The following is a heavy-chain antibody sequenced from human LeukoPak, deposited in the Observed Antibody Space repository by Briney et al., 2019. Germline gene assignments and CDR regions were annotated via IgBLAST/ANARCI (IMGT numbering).Heavy chain of an antibody. D-gene: IGHD3-10*01. CDR3: ARDGMGVIKAFDI. CDR2: IKHDRSEK. J-gene: IGHJ3*02. Sequence: PGGSLRLSCTASGFTFNKYWMSWVRQAPGKGLEWVANIKHDRSEKYYVDSVKGRFTISRDNAKNSLYLQMNSLRAEDTAVYYCARDGMGVIKAFDIWGQGTLVTVSS. V-gene: IGHV3-7*05. CDR1: GFTFNKYW.